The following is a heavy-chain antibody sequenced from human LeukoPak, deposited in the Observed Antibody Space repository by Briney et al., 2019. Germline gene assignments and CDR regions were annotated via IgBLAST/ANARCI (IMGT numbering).Heavy chain of an antibody. Sequence: GGSLRLSCAASGFTVSSNYMSWVRQAPGKGLEWVSVIYSGGSTYYADSVKGRFTISRDDSKNTLYLQMNSLRAEDTAVYYCASQTDSSGFDYWGQGTLVTVSS. CDR3: ASQTDSSGFDY. CDR2: IYSGGST. J-gene: IGHJ4*02. V-gene: IGHV3-53*05. D-gene: IGHD6-19*01. CDR1: GFTVSSNY.